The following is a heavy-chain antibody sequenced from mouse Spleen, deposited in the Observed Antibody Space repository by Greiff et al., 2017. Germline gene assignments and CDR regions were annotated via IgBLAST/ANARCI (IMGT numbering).Heavy chain of an antibody. Sequence: EVQLVESGPGLVKPSQSLSLTCSVTGYSITSGYYWNWIRQFPGNKLEWMGYISYDGSNNYNPSLKNRISITRDTSKNQFFLKLNSVTTEDTATYYCARVSYDWYFDVWGAGTTVTVSS. CDR2: ISYDGSN. D-gene: IGHD2-1*01. J-gene: IGHJ1*01. V-gene: IGHV3-6*01. CDR1: GYSITSGYY. CDR3: ARVSYDWYFDV.